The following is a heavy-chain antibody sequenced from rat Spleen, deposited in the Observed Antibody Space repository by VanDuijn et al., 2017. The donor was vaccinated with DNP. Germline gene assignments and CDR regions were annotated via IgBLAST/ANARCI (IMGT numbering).Heavy chain of an antibody. Sequence: EVQLMESGGGLVQPGRSMKLSCAASGFTFSNYYMVWVRQAPTKGLEWVASISTGGGNTYYRDSVKGRFTVSRDNAKSTLYLQMDSLRSEDTATYYCARRGHGGFWYFDFWGPGTMVTVSS. J-gene: IGHJ1*01. CDR3: ARRGHGGFWYFDF. V-gene: IGHV5-25*01. CDR2: ISTGGGNT. D-gene: IGHD1-11*01. CDR1: GFTFSNYY.